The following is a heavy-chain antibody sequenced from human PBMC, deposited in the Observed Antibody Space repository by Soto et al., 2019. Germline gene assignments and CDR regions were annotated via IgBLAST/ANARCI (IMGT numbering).Heavy chain of an antibody. V-gene: IGHV3-53*01. J-gene: IGHJ6*02. CDR2: IYSGGST. CDR3: AREGTLGYYYYGMDV. CDR1: GFTVSSNY. D-gene: IGHD1-1*01. Sequence: LRLSCAASGFTVSSNYMSWVRQAPGKGLEWVSVIYSGGSTYYADSVKGRFTISRDNSKNTLYLQMNSLRAEDTAVYYCAREGTLGYYYYGMDVWGQGTTVTGSS.